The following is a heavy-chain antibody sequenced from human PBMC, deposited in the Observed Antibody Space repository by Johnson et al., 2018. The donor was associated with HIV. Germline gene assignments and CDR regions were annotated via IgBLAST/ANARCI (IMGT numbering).Heavy chain of an antibody. CDR1: GFTFSSYD. V-gene: IGHV3-13*01. Sequence: VQLVESGGGLVQPGGSLRLSCAASGFTFSSYDMHWVRQATGKGLEWVAAIGTAGDTYYPGSVKGRCTISRENAKNSLHLQVTSLRAEDTALYYCARWDTVVVPDRSDSFNIWGQGTMVTVSS. CDR3: ARWDTVVVPDRSDSFNI. D-gene: IGHD2-2*01. J-gene: IGHJ3*02. CDR2: IGTAGDT.